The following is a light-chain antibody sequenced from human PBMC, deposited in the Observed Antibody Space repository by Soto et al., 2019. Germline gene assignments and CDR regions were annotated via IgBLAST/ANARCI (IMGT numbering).Light chain of an antibody. CDR1: SHDIGNGYDS. Sequence: QSALTQPASVSGSPGQSITISCTGTSHDIGNGYDSVSWYQQHPGKAPKLIIYDVVNRPSGVSSRFSGSKSGNTASLTISGLQAEDEADCYCCSYTTNIAPYVFGTGTKVTVL. CDR3: CSYTTNIAPYV. CDR2: DVV. J-gene: IGLJ1*01. V-gene: IGLV2-14*03.